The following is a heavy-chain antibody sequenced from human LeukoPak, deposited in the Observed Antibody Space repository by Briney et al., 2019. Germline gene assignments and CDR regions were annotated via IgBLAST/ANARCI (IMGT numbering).Heavy chain of an antibody. CDR3: ASSLTPSGWYRSLTPYYYYYMDV. CDR2: MNPNSGNT. D-gene: IGHD6-19*01. CDR1: GYTFTSYD. V-gene: IGHV1-8*01. J-gene: IGHJ6*03. Sequence: ASVKVSCKASGYTFTSYDINWVRQATGQGLEWMGWMNPNSGNTGYAQKCQGRVTMTRNTSISTAYMELSSLRSEDTAVYYCASSLTPSGWYRSLTPYYYYYMDVWGKGTTVTVSS.